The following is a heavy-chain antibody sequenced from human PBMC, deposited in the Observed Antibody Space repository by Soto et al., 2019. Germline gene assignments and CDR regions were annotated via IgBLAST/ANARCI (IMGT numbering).Heavy chain of an antibody. CDR3: ASGKSQMSQDRMGFYYYMDV. Sequence: QVQLVQSGADVKKPGSSVKISCTASGAAFSNYTFTWVRRAPGQGLEWVGRVIPLLDASNYAEKFQDRVTISADRSTSTVYMELSGLMSEVSAIYYCASGKSQMSQDRMGFYYYMDVWGKGTTVTVSS. CDR2: VIPLLDAS. D-gene: IGHD1-1*01. V-gene: IGHV1-69*08. J-gene: IGHJ6*03. CDR1: GAAFSNYT.